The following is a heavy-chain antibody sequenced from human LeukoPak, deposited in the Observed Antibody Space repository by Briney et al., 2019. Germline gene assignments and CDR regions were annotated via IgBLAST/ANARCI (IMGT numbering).Heavy chain of an antibody. V-gene: IGHV1-2*02. CDR1: GYTFTGYY. D-gene: IGHD3-22*01. Sequence: ASVKVSCKASGYTFTGYYMHWVRQAPGQGLEWMGWINPNSGGTNYAQKFQGRVTMTRDTSISTAYMELSRLRSDDTAVYYCARDEGVDASGYYSYWYFDLWGRGTLVTVSS. J-gene: IGHJ2*01. CDR3: ARDEGVDASGYYSYWYFDL. CDR2: INPNSGGT.